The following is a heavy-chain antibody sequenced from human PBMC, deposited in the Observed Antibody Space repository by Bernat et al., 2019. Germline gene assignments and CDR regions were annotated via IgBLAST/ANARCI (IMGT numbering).Heavy chain of an antibody. Sequence: EVQLLESGGGLVQPGGSLRLSCAASGFTFSSYAMSWVRQAPGKGLEWVSAISGSGGSTYYADSVKGRFTISRDNSKNTLYLQMNSLRAEDTAVYYCAKDRWLVQGIHDAFDIWGQGTMVTVSS. CDR2: ISGSGGST. CDR3: AKDRWLVQGIHDAFDI. J-gene: IGHJ3*02. V-gene: IGHV3-23*01. D-gene: IGHD6-19*01. CDR1: GFTFSSYA.